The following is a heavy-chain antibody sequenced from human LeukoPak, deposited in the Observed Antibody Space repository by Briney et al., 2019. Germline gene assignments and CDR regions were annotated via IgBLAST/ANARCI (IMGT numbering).Heavy chain of an antibody. CDR2: ISSSSSYI. V-gene: IGHV3-21*01. Sequence: GXSXXLXXAXXGFTFSSYXXNWVRQAPGKGLEWVPSISSSSSYIYYADSVKGRFTISRDNAKNSLYLQMNSLRAEDTAVYYCCSHNWFDPWGQGTLVTVSS. CDR1: GFTFSSYX. J-gene: IGHJ5*02. CDR3: CSHNWFDP.